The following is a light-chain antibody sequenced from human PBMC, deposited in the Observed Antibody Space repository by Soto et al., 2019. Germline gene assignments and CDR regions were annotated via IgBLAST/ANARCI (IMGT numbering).Light chain of an antibody. CDR3: QQYNNWPQT. CDR2: GAS. J-gene: IGKJ1*01. CDR1: QSVSSN. V-gene: IGKV3-15*01. Sequence: EIVMTQSPATLSVSPGERATLCCRASQSVSSNLAWYQQKPGQAPRLLIYGASTRATGIPARFSGSRSGTEFTLTISSLQSEDFAVYYCQQYNNWPQTFGQGTKVEIK.